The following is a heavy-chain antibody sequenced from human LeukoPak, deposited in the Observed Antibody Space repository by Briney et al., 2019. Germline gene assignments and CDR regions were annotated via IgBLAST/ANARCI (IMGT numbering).Heavy chain of an antibody. V-gene: IGHV3-48*01. CDR1: GFTFSSYS. CDR2: ISNSGSTI. D-gene: IGHD2-15*01. CDR3: AKLWGEVGYCSGGSCYPNYFDY. J-gene: IGHJ4*02. Sequence: GGSLRLSCEASGFTFSSYSMSWVRQAPGKGLEWVSYISNSGSTIYYADSVKGRFTISRDNSKNTLYLQMNSLRAEDTAVYYCAKLWGEVGYCSGGSCYPNYFDYWGQGTLVTVSS.